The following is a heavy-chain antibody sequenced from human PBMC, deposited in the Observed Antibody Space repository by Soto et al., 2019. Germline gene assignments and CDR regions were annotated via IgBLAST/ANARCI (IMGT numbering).Heavy chain of an antibody. Sequence: EVQLLESGGGLVQPGGSLRLSCAASRFTFSSYAMTWVRQAPGKGLEWVSAISGSGDSTYYAGSVKGRFTISRDNSTNTLYLQMNSVRAEDTAVYYCASGRGSSFYYGMDVWGQGTTVTVSS. CDR2: ISGSGDST. J-gene: IGHJ6*02. D-gene: IGHD1-26*01. CDR3: ASGRGSSFYYGMDV. V-gene: IGHV3-23*01. CDR1: RFTFSSYA.